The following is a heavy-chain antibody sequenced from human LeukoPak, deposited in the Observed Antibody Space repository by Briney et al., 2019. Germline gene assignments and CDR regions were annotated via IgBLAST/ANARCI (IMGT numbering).Heavy chain of an antibody. D-gene: IGHD3-10*01. V-gene: IGHV1-69*13. J-gene: IGHJ4*02. CDR1: GGNFSSYA. CDR3: ARSATWFGELGDFDY. Sequence: SVKVSCKASGGNFSSYAISWVRQAPGQGLEWMGGIIPIFGTANYAQKFQGRVTITADESTSTAYMELSSLRSEDTAVYYCARSATWFGELGDFDYWGQGTLVTISS. CDR2: IIPIFGTA.